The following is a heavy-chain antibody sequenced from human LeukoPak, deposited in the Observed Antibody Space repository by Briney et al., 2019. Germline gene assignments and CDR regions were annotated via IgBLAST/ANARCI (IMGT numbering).Heavy chain of an antibody. CDR2: ISSSGSTI. Sequence: GGSLRLSCAASGFTFSDYYMSWIRQAPGKGLEWVSYISSSGSTIYYAASVKGRFTLSRDNAKNSLYLQMTSLRAEDTAVYYSASGATVTAQYDYWGQGTLVTVSS. V-gene: IGHV3-11*01. CDR3: ASGATVTAQYDY. J-gene: IGHJ4*02. D-gene: IGHD4-17*01. CDR1: GFTFSDYY.